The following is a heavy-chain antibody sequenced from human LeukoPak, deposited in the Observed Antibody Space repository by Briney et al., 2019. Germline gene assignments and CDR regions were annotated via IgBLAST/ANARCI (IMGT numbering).Heavy chain of an antibody. Sequence: GGSLRLSCAASGFTFISYSMNWVRQAPGKGLEWASYISSSSSTIYYADSVEGRFTISRDNAKNSLYLQMNSLRAEDTAVYYCARVISSTSRVVDPWGQGTLVTVSS. D-gene: IGHD2-2*01. CDR3: ARVISSTSRVVDP. CDR2: ISSSSSTI. V-gene: IGHV3-48*01. CDR1: GFTFISYS. J-gene: IGHJ5*02.